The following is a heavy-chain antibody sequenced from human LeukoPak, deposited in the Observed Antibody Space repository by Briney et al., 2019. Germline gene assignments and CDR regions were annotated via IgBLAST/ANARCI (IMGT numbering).Heavy chain of an antibody. V-gene: IGHV3-23*01. D-gene: IGHD6-19*01. CDR3: AKQQWLVRSKFDY. Sequence: PGGSLRLSCAASGFTFSSYAMSWVRQAPGKGLEWVSAISGSGGSTYYADSVKGWFTISRDNSKNTLYLQMNSLRAEDTAVYYCAKQQWLVRSKFDYWGQGTLVTVSS. CDR2: ISGSGGST. CDR1: GFTFSSYA. J-gene: IGHJ4*02.